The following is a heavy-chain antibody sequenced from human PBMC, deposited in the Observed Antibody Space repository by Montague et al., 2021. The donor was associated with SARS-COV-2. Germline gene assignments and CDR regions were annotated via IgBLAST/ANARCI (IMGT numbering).Heavy chain of an antibody. CDR1: GFSLSTSGVG. Sequence: PALVKPTQTLTLTCTFSGFSLSTSGVGVGWIRQPPGKALEWLALTYWDDDKRHSPSLKSRLTITKDTSKNQVVLTMTNMDPVDTATYYCAHKSAMFTASYFDYWGQGTLVTVSS. CDR3: AHKSAMFTASYFDY. CDR2: TYWDDDK. D-gene: IGHD5-18*01. J-gene: IGHJ4*02. V-gene: IGHV2-5*02.